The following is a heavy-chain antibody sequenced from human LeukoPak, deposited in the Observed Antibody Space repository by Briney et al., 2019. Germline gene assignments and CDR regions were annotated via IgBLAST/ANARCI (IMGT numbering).Heavy chain of an antibody. CDR1: GFTFSSYE. CDR3: ARDDTVIHFDY. V-gene: IGHV3-48*03. CDR2: ISSSGSTI. D-gene: IGHD3-16*02. J-gene: IGHJ4*02. Sequence: GGSLRLSCAASGFTFSSYEMNWVRQAPGKGLEWVSYISSSGSTIYYADSVKGRFTISRDNAKNSLYLQMNSLRAEDTAVYYCARDDTVIHFDYWGQGSLATVSS.